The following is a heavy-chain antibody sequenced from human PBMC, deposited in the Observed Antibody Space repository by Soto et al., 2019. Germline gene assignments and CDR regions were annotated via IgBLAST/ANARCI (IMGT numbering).Heavy chain of an antibody. CDR1: GGTFSSYA. CDR3: ARNGYGAYYYYYYGMDV. J-gene: IGHJ6*02. Sequence: QVQLVQSGAEVKKPGSSVKVSCKASGGTFSSYAISWVRQAPGQGLEWMGGIIPIFGTANYAQKFQGRVTITADKSTSKAYMELSSLRSEDTAVYYCARNGYGAYYYYYYGMDVWGQGTTVTVSS. CDR2: IIPIFGTA. D-gene: IGHD4-17*01. V-gene: IGHV1-69*06.